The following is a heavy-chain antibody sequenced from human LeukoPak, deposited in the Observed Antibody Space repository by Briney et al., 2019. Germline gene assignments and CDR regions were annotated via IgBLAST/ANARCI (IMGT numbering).Heavy chain of an antibody. V-gene: IGHV3-23*01. CDR1: GFTLSNAW. J-gene: IGHJ4*02. D-gene: IGHD3-22*01. Sequence: GGSLRLSCAASGFTLSNAWMSWVRQAPGKGLEWVSTISGSGGSTFYADAVQGRFTISRDNSKNTLYLQMNSLRGDDTALYYCERETITQSDSANSWGQGTLVTVSS. CDR3: ERETITQSDSANS. CDR2: ISGSGGST.